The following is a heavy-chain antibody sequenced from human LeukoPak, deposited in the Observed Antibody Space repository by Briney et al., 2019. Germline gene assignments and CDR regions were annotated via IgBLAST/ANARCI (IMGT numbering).Heavy chain of an antibody. D-gene: IGHD2/OR15-2a*01. CDR3: ARNRAN. V-gene: IGHV3-21*01. Sequence: GSLRLSCAASGFTFSSYSMNLGRQAPGEGLEWGSFISNSSNYRYDADSVRGRFPISRDNAKNSLYLQMNSLRAEDTAVYYCARNRANWGQGTLVTVSS. CDR1: GFTFSSYS. CDR2: ISNSSNYR. J-gene: IGHJ4*02.